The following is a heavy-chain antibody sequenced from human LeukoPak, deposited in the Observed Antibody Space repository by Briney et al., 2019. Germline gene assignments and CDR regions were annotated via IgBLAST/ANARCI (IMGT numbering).Heavy chain of an antibody. Sequence: PSQTLSLTCTVSGNSISSGDNYWSWIRQPAGKGLEWIGRIYTSGSTNYNPSLKSRVTISVDTSKNQFSLKLSSVTAADTAVYYCARLQVRGVIMYYFDYWGQGTLVTVSS. CDR2: IYTSGST. J-gene: IGHJ4*02. D-gene: IGHD3-10*01. V-gene: IGHV4-61*02. CDR3: ARLQVRGVIMYYFDY. CDR1: GNSISSGDNY.